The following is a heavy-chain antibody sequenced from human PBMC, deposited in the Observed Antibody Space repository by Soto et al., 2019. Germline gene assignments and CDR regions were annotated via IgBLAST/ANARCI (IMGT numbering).Heavy chain of an antibody. V-gene: IGHV1-18*01. Sequence: ASVKVSCKASGYTFTSYGISWVRQAPGQGLEWMGWISAYNGNTNYAQKLQGRVTMTTDTSTSTAYMELRSLRSDDTAVYYCARDYYYDSSGYYSDYWGQGTLVTVSS. CDR3: ARDYYYDSSGYYSDY. J-gene: IGHJ4*02. CDR2: ISAYNGNT. CDR1: GYTFTSYG. D-gene: IGHD3-22*01.